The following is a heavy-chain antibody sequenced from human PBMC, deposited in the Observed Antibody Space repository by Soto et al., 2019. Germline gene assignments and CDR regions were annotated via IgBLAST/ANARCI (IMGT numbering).Heavy chain of an antibody. D-gene: IGHD2-2*01. J-gene: IGHJ6*02. Sequence: PGGSLRLSCAPSGFTLNTYAMNWVRQAPGKGLEWVAVLWYNGSNKYYAASVKGRFTISRDNSKNTLYLQMNSLRAEDTAVYYCARASLVVKYGMDVWGQGTTVTVSS. CDR2: LWYNGSNK. CDR3: ARASLVVKYGMDV. V-gene: IGHV3-33*08. CDR1: GFTLNTYA.